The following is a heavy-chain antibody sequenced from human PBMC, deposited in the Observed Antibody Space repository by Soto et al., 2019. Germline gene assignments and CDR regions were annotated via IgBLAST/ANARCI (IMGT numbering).Heavy chain of an antibody. CDR1: GFTFNTYS. CDR3: ATADITWLHYFDY. V-gene: IGHV3-48*02. Sequence: PGGSLRLSCAASGFTFNTYSMNWVRQAPGKGLEWVSYISSSSTTIYYADSVKGRFTISRDNAKNSLYLQMNSLTDEDTAVYYCATADITWLHYFDYWGRGTLVTVSS. J-gene: IGHJ4*02. CDR2: ISSSSTTI. D-gene: IGHD5-12*01.